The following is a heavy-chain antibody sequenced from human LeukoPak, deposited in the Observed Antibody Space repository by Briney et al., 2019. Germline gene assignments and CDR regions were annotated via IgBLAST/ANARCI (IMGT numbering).Heavy chain of an antibody. CDR3: ARDQTVPPGDAFDI. Sequence: PGGSLRLSCAASGFTVSSNYMSWVRQAPGKGLEWVSVIYSGGSTYYADSVKGRFTISRDNSKNTLYLQMNSLRAEDTAVYYCARDQTVPPGDAFDIWGQGTMVTVPS. CDR2: IYSGGST. CDR1: GFTVSSNY. J-gene: IGHJ3*02. V-gene: IGHV3-53*01. D-gene: IGHD4-17*01.